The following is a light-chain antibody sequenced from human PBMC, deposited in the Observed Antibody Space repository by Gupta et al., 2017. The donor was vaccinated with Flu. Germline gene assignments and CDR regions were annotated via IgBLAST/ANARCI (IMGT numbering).Light chain of an antibody. J-gene: IGLJ2*01. CDR1: NIGTKT. V-gene: IGLV3-21*03. CDR2: DDT. CDR3: QVWDSDNDHVI. Sequence: GKTARITCGGNNIGTKTVHWYQQKPGQAPVLVVCDDTDRPSGIPERISGSNSGNTATLTINRVEAGDEADYYCQVWDSDNDHVIFGGGTKLTVL.